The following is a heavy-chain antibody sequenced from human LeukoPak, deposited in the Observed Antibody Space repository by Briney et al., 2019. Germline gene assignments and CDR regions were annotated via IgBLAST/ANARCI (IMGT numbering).Heavy chain of an antibody. V-gene: IGHV1-18*01. J-gene: IGHJ4*02. D-gene: IGHD3-22*01. CDR3: ARDLYYDSSGYFLATSPLDY. CDR1: GYTFTSYG. Sequence: ASVKVSCKASGYTFTSYGISWVRQAPGQGLEWMGWISAYNGNTNYAQKLQGRVTMTTDTSTSTAYMELRSLRSDDTAVYYCARDLYYDSSGYFLATSPLDYWGQGTLVTVSS. CDR2: ISAYNGNT.